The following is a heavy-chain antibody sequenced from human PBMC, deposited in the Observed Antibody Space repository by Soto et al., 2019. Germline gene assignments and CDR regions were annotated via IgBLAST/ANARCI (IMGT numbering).Heavy chain of an antibody. J-gene: IGHJ4*02. Sequence: PGGSLRLSCAASGFTFSSYDMHWVRQTTGEGLEWVAAIGIAGDIYYADSVKGRFTISRNNAKNSLYLQMSSLRAEDTALYYCARDPFDCGGDCYRADYWGQGTLVTVSS. CDR1: GFTFSSYD. V-gene: IGHV3-13*04. D-gene: IGHD2-21*02. CDR2: IGIAGDI. CDR3: ARDPFDCGGDCYRADY.